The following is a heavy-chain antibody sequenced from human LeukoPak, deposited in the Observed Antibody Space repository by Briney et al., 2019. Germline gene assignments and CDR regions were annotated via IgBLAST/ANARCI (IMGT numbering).Heavy chain of an antibody. Sequence: GGSLRLSCTTSGFSFGDYAVGWFRQAPGMGLEWLGFIRSKTYGGTSEYAASLKGRFTMSRDDSKSIAYLQMNSLKIEDTAVYYCGRAPRPVAWNWFDPWGQGTLVTVSS. J-gene: IGHJ5*02. CDR3: GRAPRPVAWNWFDP. CDR2: IRSKTYGGTS. D-gene: IGHD2-15*01. V-gene: IGHV3-49*03. CDR1: GFSFGDYA.